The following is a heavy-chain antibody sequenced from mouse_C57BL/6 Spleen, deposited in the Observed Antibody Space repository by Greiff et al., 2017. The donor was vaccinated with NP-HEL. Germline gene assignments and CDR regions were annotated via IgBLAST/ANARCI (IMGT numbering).Heavy chain of an antibody. CDR3: ARGDGLRPWFAY. D-gene: IGHD2-2*01. V-gene: IGHV1-9*01. Sequence: VQLVESGAALMKPGASVKLSCKATGYTFTGYWIEWVKQRPGHGLEWIGAILPGSGSTNDNEKFKGKATFTADTSSSTAYMQLSSLTTEDSAIYYCARGDGLRPWFAYWGQGTLVTVSA. CDR2: ILPGSGST. J-gene: IGHJ3*01. CDR1: GYTFTGYW.